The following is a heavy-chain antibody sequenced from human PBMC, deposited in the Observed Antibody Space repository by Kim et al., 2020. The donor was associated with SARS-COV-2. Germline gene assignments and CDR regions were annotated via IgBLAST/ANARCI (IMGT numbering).Heavy chain of an antibody. CDR3: ARMLFWSGSPFDY. V-gene: IGHV1-18*01. Sequence: YATKLQGRVTMTTDTSTSTAYMELRSLRSDDTAVYYCARMLFWSGSPFDYWGQGTLVTVSS. J-gene: IGHJ4*02. D-gene: IGHD3-3*01.